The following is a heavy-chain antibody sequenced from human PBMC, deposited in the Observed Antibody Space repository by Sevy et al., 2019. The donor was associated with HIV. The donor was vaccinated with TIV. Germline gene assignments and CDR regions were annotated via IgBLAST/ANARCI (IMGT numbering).Heavy chain of an antibody. CDR1: GFTFSNYW. D-gene: IGHD5-18*01. V-gene: IGHV3-74*01. Sequence: GGSLRLSCAASGFTFSNYWMHWVRQAPEKGLMWVSRISSDGSITNYADSVKGRFTISRDNAKNTLYLQMNSLGVEDTAVYYCARVRGYSYGEFDYWGQGTLVTVSS. CDR3: ARVRGYSYGEFDY. J-gene: IGHJ4*02. CDR2: ISSDGSIT.